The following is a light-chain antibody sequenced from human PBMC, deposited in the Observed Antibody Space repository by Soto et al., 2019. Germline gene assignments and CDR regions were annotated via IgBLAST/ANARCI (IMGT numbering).Light chain of an antibody. Sequence: QSVLTQPPSVSGAPGQRVSISCSGNTSNIGANFDVNWYQQFPGAAPKLLISVNTNRPSGVPDRFSASKSGTSASLAITGLQTEDEADYYCQSYDNRLGGSRVFGRGTKLTVL. J-gene: IGLJ3*02. CDR2: VNT. CDR3: QSYDNRLGGSRV. V-gene: IGLV1-40*01. CDR1: TSNIGANFD.